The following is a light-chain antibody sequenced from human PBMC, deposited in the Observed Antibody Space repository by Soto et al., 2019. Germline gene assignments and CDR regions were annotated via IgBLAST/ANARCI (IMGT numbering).Light chain of an antibody. Sequence: QSVLTQPPSASGSPGQSVTISCTGTSSDVAGSDYVSWYQQHPGKAPKLIIYEVTKRPAGVPDRFSGSKSGNTASPTVSGLQADDESYYYCSSFARGDNPHVLFGGGTKLTVL. CDR2: EVT. CDR3: SSFARGDNPHVL. J-gene: IGLJ2*01. V-gene: IGLV2-8*01. CDR1: SSDVAGSDY.